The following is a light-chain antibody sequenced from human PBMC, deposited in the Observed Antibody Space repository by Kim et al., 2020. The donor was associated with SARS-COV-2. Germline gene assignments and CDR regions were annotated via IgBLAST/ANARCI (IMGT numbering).Light chain of an antibody. V-gene: IGLV6-57*03. CDR1: SGNIASNV. CDR3: QSYDNNIVV. J-gene: IGLJ2*01. CDR2: EDN. Sequence: GKTVTISCTRSSGNIASNVVQWYQQRPGSAPITVSYEDNRRPSGVPDRISGSIDSASNSASLTISGLKTEDEADYYCQSYDNNIVVFGGGTQLTVL.